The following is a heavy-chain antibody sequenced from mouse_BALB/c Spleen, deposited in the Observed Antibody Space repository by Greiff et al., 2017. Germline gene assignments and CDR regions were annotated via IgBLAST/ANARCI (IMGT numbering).Heavy chain of an antibody. Sequence: QVQLQQSGAELVRPGTSVKISCKASGYTFTNYWLGWVKQRPGHGLEWIGDIYPGGGYTNYNEKFKGKATLTADTSSSTAYMQLSSLTSEDSAVYFCAVYYGYDRVFAYWGQGTLVTVSA. CDR2: IYPGGGYT. J-gene: IGHJ3*01. CDR1: GYTFTNYW. V-gene: IGHV1-63*02. CDR3: AVYYGYDRVFAY. D-gene: IGHD2-2*01.